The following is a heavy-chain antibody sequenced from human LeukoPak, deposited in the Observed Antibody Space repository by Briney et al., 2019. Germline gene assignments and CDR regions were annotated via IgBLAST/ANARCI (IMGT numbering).Heavy chain of an antibody. J-gene: IGHJ3*02. Sequence: ASVKVSCKASGGTFSSYAISWVRQAPGQGLEWMGGIIPIFGTANYSQKFQGRVTITTDESTSTAYMELSSLRSEDTAVYYCAKNINYYDSSGYCCPDAFDIWGQGTMVTVSS. D-gene: IGHD3-22*01. CDR3: AKNINYYDSSGYCCPDAFDI. CDR1: GGTFSSYA. CDR2: IIPIFGTA. V-gene: IGHV1-69*05.